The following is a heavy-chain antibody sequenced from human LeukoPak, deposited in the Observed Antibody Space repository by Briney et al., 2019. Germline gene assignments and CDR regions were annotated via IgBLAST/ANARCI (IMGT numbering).Heavy chain of an antibody. CDR3: AREYYDILTGPQYYFDY. Sequence: SETLSLTCTVSGGSTNNYYWTWIRQPPGKGLEWIGYIYYSGSTNYNPSLKSRVTISVDTSKNQFSLKLSSVTAADTAVYYCAREYYDILTGPQYYFDYWGQGTLVTVSS. D-gene: IGHD3-9*01. V-gene: IGHV4-59*12. CDR1: GGSTNNYY. J-gene: IGHJ4*02. CDR2: IYYSGST.